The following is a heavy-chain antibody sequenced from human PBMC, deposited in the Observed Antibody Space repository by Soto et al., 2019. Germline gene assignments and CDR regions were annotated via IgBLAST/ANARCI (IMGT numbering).Heavy chain of an antibody. Sequence: QVQLQQWGAGLLKPSETLSLTCAVYGGSFSGYYWSWIRQPPGKGLEWIGEINHSGSTNYNPSLKSRVTISVDTSKNQFSLKLSSVTAADTAVYYCARGPKVVAATPFRGINWFDPWGQGTLVTVSS. J-gene: IGHJ5*02. D-gene: IGHD2-15*01. CDR2: INHSGST. CDR1: GGSFSGYY. CDR3: ARGPKVVAATPFRGINWFDP. V-gene: IGHV4-34*01.